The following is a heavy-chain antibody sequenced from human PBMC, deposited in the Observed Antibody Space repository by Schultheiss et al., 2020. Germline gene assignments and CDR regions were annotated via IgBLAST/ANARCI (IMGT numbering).Heavy chain of an antibody. D-gene: IGHD4-23*01. Sequence: GESLKISCAASGFTFSSYGMHWVRQAPGKGLEWVAVIWYDGSNKYYADSVKGRFTISRDNSKNSLYLQMNSLRAEDTAVYYCARGMLTHAFDIWGQGTMVTVSS. CDR1: GFTFSSYG. J-gene: IGHJ3*02. CDR2: IWYDGSNK. V-gene: IGHV3-33*01. CDR3: ARGMLTHAFDI.